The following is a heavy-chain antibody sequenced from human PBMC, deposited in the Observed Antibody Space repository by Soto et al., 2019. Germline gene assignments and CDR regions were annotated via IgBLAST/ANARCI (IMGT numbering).Heavy chain of an antibody. J-gene: IGHJ5*02. CDR2: IYATGTT. CDR1: GASISGFY. D-gene: IGHD1-1*01. V-gene: IGHV4-4*07. Sequence: SETLSLTCTVSGASISGFYWSWIRKSAGKGLEWIGRIYATGTTDYNPSLKSRVMMSVDTSKKQFSLKLRSVTAADTAVYYCVRDGTKTLRDWFDPCGQGISVTVSS. CDR3: VRDGTKTLRDWFDP.